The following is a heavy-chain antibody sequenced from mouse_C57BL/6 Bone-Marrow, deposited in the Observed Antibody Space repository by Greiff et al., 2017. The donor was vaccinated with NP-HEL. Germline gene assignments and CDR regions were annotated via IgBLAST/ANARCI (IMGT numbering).Heavy chain of an antibody. J-gene: IGHJ4*01. CDR3: AREGGLRRRTYAMDY. D-gene: IGHD2-4*01. CDR1: GFTFSDYY. V-gene: IGHV5-16*01. Sequence: EVQRVESEGGLVQPGSSMKLSCTASGFTFSDYYMAWVRQVPEKGLEWVANINYDGSSTYYLDSLKSRFIISRDNAKNILYLQMRSLKSEDTATYYCAREGGLRRRTYAMDYWGQGTSVTDSS. CDR2: INYDGSST.